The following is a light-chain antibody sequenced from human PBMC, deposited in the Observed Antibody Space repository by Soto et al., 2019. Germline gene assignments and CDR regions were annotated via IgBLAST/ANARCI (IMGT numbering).Light chain of an antibody. CDR3: QSYDSNSVV. J-gene: IGLJ2*01. V-gene: IGLV6-57*04. CDR1: GGSIASNH. Sequence: NFLLTQPHSVSESPGKTVTISCTRSGGSIASNHVQWYQQRPGSAPTTVIYKDNQRPSGVPDRFSGSIDSSSNYASLTISGLKTEDEADYYCQSYDSNSVVFGGGTKLTVL. CDR2: KDN.